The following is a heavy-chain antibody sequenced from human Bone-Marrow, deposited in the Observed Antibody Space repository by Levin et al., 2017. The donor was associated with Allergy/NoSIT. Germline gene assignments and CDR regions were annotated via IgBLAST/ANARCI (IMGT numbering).Heavy chain of an antibody. J-gene: IGHJ5*02. Sequence: GGSLRLSCKGSGSSFTSYWIGWVRQMPGKGLEWMGIIYPGDSDTRYSPSFQGQVTISADKSISTAYLQWSSLKASDTAMYYCALRGVDTAINWFDPWGQGTLVTVSS. D-gene: IGHD5-18*01. CDR3: ALRGVDTAINWFDP. CDR2: IYPGDSDT. V-gene: IGHV5-51*01. CDR1: GSSFTSYW.